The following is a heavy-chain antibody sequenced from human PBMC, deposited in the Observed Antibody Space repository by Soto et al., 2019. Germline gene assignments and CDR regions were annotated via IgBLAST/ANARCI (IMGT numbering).Heavy chain of an antibody. V-gene: IGHV3-21*01. CDR3: AREGASGSYYNPPPYYYGMDV. CDR1: GFTFSSYS. J-gene: IGHJ6*02. CDR2: ISSSSSYI. Sequence: ESGGGLVKPGGSLRLSCAASGFTFSSYSMNWVRQAPGKGLEWVSSISSSSSYIYYADSVKGRFTISRDNAKNSLYLQMNSLRAEDTAVYYCAREGASGSYYNPPPYYYGMDVWGQGTTVTVSS. D-gene: IGHD3-10*01.